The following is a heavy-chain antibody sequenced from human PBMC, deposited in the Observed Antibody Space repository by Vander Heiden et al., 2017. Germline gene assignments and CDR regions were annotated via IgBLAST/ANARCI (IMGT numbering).Heavy chain of an antibody. CDR2: IKSTTDGGTI. Sequence: EVQLVESGGGLVKPGGSIRVSCAASGLTFTNAWMNWVRQAPGKGLEWVGRIKSTTDGGTIDYAAPVKGRFTISRNDSEDTLYLQMNSLKTEDTAVYYCTRQGSGGRSLDYWGQGTLVTVSS. J-gene: IGHJ4*02. V-gene: IGHV3-15*01. D-gene: IGHD2-8*02. CDR3: TRQGSGGRSLDY. CDR1: GLTFTNAW.